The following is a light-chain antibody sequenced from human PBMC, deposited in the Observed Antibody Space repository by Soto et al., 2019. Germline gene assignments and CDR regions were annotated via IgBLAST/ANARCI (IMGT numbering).Light chain of an antibody. V-gene: IGKV3-20*01. CDR2: GAS. CDR1: QSVSSY. J-gene: IGKJ4*01. CDR3: QQYGSSGLT. Sequence: EIVLTQSPATLSLSPGERATLSCRASQSVSSYLAWYQQKPGQAPRLLIYGASSRATGIPDRFSGSGSGTDFTLTISRLEPEDFAVYYCQQYGSSGLTFGGGTKV.